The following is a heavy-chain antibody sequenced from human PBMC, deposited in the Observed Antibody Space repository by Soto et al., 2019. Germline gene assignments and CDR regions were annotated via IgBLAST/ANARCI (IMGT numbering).Heavy chain of an antibody. J-gene: IGHJ3*02. CDR2: IYYSGST. CDR1: GGSISSGGYY. CDR3: ARGSGRYQLLYLHAFDI. D-gene: IGHD2-2*02. Sequence: QVQLQESGPGLVKPSQTLSLTCTVSGGSISSGGYYWSWIRQHPGKGLEGIGYIYYSGSTYYNPSLKSRVTISVDTSKNQFSLKLSSVTAADTAVYYCARGSGRYQLLYLHAFDIWGQGTMVTVSS. V-gene: IGHV4-31*03.